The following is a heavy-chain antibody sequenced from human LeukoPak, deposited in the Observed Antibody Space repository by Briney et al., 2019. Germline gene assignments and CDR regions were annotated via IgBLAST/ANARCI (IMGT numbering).Heavy chain of an antibody. D-gene: IGHD6-19*01. V-gene: IGHV4-59*10. Sequence: SETLSLTCAVYGGSFSSYYWSWIRQPAGKGLEWIGRIYTSGSTNYNPSLKSRVTISVDTSKNQFSLKLSSVTAADTAVYYCARGVYSSGSIVWFDPWGQGTLVTVSS. CDR1: GGSFSSYY. CDR2: IYTSGST. CDR3: ARGVYSSGSIVWFDP. J-gene: IGHJ5*02.